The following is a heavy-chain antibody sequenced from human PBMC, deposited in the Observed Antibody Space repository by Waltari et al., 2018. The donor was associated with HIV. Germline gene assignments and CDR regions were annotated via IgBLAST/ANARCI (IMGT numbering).Heavy chain of an antibody. J-gene: IGHJ2*01. V-gene: IGHV4-34*02. CDR2: MNEGGKS. D-gene: IGHD2-21*02. CDR1: XGSFTGHY. CDR3: ARGPRPSTVTAPGXYFDL. Sequence: QVDLQQWGTGLLKPSETLSRTCAVXXGSFTGHYWSWIPETPGEGLQWIGEMNEGGKSNYNPTLKSRAVMTIDXSKKRFSLKLKXVTAADTGVYYCARGPRPSTVTAPGXYFDLWGRGTLVTVSS.